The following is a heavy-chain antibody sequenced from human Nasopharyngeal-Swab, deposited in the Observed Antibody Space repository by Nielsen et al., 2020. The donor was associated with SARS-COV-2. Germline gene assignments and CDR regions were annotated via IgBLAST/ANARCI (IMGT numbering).Heavy chain of an antibody. CDR1: GFTFSSYD. Sequence: GGSLRLSCAASGFTFSSYDMHWVRQAPAKGLEWVAVISYDGSNKYYADSVKGRFTISRDNSKNTLYLQMNSLRAEDTAVYYCAKGGGTTGTVGLDIWGQGTMVTVSS. J-gene: IGHJ3*02. CDR3: AKGGGTTGTVGLDI. V-gene: IGHV3-30*18. CDR2: ISYDGSNK. D-gene: IGHD1-1*01.